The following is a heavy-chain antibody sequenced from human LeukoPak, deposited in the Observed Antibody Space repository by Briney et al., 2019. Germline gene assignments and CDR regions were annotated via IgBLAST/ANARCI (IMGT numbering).Heavy chain of an antibody. CDR3: ARDRIGVAGTAPEY. J-gene: IGHJ4*02. CDR2: IHTRSGGT. CDR1: GFTFTDFY. D-gene: IGHD6-19*01. V-gene: IGHV1-2*02. Sequence: ASVKVSCKATGFTFTDFYMHWIRQAPGQGLEWMGWIHTRSGGTNYAQKLQGRVTMTTDTSTTTVYMELRSLRSDDTAVYYCARDRIGVAGTAPEYWGQGTLVTVSS.